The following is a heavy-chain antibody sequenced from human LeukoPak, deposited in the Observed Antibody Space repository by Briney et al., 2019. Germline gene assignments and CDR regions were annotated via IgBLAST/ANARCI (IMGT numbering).Heavy chain of an antibody. CDR1: GGTFNSYA. D-gene: IGHD3-10*01. J-gene: IGHJ6*03. CDR2: IIPIFDTT. CDR3: ARAIRGSKIASRYYYYYMDV. Sequence: ASVKVSCKASGGTFNSYAISWVRQAPGQGLEWMGGIIPIFDTTNYAQKFQGRVTIIADKSTSTAYMELYSLRSEDTAVYYCARAIRGSKIASRYYYYYMDVWGKGTTVTVSS. V-gene: IGHV1-69*06.